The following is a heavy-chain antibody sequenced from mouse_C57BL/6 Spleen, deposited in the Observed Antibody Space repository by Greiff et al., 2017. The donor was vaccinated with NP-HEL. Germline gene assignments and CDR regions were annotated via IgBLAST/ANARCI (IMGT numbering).Heavy chain of an antibody. D-gene: IGHD1-1*01. Sequence: EVKLMESEGGLVQPGSSMKLSCTASGFTFSDYYMAWVRQVPEKGLEWVANINYDGSSTYYLDPLKSRFIISRDNAKNILYLQMSSLKSEDTATYYCARGGYYGSSYAYWYFDVWGTGTTVTVSS. CDR2: INYDGSST. CDR3: ARGGYYGSSYAYWYFDV. V-gene: IGHV5-16*01. J-gene: IGHJ1*03. CDR1: GFTFSDYY.